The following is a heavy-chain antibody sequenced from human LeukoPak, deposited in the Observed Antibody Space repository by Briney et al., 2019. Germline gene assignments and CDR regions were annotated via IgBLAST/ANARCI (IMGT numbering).Heavy chain of an antibody. Sequence: GGSLRLSCAASGFTFSSYWMSWVRQAPGKGLEWVANIKQDGSEKYYVDSVKGRFTISRENAKNSLYLQMNSLRAEDTAVYYCARDSYYPIFDYWGQGTLVTVSS. D-gene: IGHD2-8*01. J-gene: IGHJ4*02. CDR1: GFTFSSYW. CDR3: ARDSYYPIFDY. V-gene: IGHV3-7*01. CDR2: IKQDGSEK.